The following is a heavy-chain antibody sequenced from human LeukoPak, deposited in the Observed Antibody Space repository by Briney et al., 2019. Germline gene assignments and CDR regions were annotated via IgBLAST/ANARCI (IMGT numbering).Heavy chain of an antibody. D-gene: IGHD4/OR15-4a*01. Sequence: GESLKISFKGSGYSFSNFWIGWVRQLPGKGLEWMGIIYPGDCDNSYSPSFQGQVTISVDKSNSTAYLQWNSLKASDTAMYYCATMVMTTRAFDYWGQGTLVTVSS. CDR1: GYSFSNFW. CDR2: IYPGDCDN. J-gene: IGHJ4*02. CDR3: ATMVMTTRAFDY. V-gene: IGHV5-51*01.